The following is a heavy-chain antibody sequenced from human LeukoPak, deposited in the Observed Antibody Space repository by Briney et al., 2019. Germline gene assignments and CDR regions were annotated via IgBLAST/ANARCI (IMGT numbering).Heavy chain of an antibody. V-gene: IGHV3-21*06. Sequence: GGSLRLSCAASGFTFSSYSMNWVRQAPGKGLEWVSFISSSSSYIYYADSVKGRFTIPRDNAKNSLYLQMNSLRAEDTAVYYCARDDYGDLYYFDYWGQGTLVTVSS. CDR2: ISSSSSYI. J-gene: IGHJ4*02. CDR3: ARDDYGDLYYFDY. D-gene: IGHD4-17*01. CDR1: GFTFSSYS.